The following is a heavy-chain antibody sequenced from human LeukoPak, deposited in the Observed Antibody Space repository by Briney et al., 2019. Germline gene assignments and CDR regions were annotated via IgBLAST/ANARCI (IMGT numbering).Heavy chain of an antibody. V-gene: IGHV3-23*01. D-gene: IGHD5-18*01. CDR1: GFTLSSYA. J-gene: IGHJ4*02. CDR2: SSGSGGST. CDR3: AKGVDTAMVSNFDY. Sequence: GGSLRLSCAASGFTLSSYAMSWVRQSPGKGLEWVSASSGSGGSTYYAGSVKGRFTISRDNSKNTLYLQMNSLRVEDTAVYYCAKGVDTAMVSNFDYWGQGTLVTVSS.